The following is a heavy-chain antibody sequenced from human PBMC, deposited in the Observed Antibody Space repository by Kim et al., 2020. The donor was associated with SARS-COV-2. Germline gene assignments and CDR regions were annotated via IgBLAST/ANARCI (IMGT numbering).Heavy chain of an antibody. D-gene: IGHD3-10*01. CDR2: IDNSGST. Sequence: SETLSLTCTVSGASINNYNWTWIRQSPGKGLEWIGYIDNSGSTKYSPSLKSRVTISGDTSKTQFSLKLSSVTAADTAVYYCARQRITTVRGQVRGRFFDFWGQGTMVTVSS. CDR1: GASINNYN. J-gene: IGHJ3*01. CDR3: ARQRITTVRGQVRGRFFDF. V-gene: IGHV4-59*13.